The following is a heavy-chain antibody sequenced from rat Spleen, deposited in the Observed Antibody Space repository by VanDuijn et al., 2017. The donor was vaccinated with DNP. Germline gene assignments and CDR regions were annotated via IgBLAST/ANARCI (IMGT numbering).Heavy chain of an antibody. J-gene: IGHJ2*01. Sequence: EVQLVESGGGLVQPGGSLTLSCAASGFTLNKYWMTWIRQAPGKGLEWIASIISSGGNTYYPESVKGRFTISRDDAKNSLYQQMNSLRSEDTATYYCTRQLGLDYWGQGVMVTVSS. CDR2: IISSGGNT. D-gene: IGHD5-1*01. CDR3: TRQLGLDY. V-gene: IGHV5-31*01. CDR1: GFTLNKYW.